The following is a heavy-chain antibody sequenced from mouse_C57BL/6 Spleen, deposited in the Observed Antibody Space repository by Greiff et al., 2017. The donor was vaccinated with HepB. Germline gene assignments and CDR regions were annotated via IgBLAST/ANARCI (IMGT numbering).Heavy chain of an antibody. D-gene: IGHD3-2*02. CDR1: GFSFNTYA. CDR3: VRHDPTAQAPFAY. Sequence: EVKVVESGGGLVQPKGSLKLSCAASGFSFNTYAMNWVRQAPGKGLEWVARIRSKSNNYATYYADSVKDRFTISRDDSESMLYLQMNNLKTEDTAMYYCVRHDPTAQAPFAYWGQGTLVTVSA. CDR2: IRSKSNNYAT. V-gene: IGHV10-1*01. J-gene: IGHJ3*01.